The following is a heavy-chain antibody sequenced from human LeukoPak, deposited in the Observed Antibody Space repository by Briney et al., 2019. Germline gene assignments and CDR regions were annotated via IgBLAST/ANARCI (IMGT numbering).Heavy chain of an antibody. D-gene: IGHD3-16*02. CDR1: GGSISSSSYY. CDR2: IFYSGST. J-gene: IGHJ5*02. CDR3: ARLVLDVWGSYRFDP. V-gene: IGHV4-39*01. Sequence: PSETLSLTCTVSGGSISSSSYYWGWIRQPPGKGLEWIGSIFYSGSTYYNPSLESRVTISVDTSKKQFSLKLTSVTAADTAVYYCARLVLDVWGSYRFDPWGQGTLVTVSS.